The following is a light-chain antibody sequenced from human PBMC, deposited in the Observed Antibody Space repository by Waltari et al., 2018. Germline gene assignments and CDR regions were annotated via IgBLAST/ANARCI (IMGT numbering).Light chain of an antibody. J-gene: IGLJ3*02. CDR2: DDY. V-gene: IGLV3-21*02. CDR1: NIGGKT. Sequence: SYVLTQPPSVSVAPGQTATITCGGNNIGGKTVHWYRQKPGQAPVLVVYDDYYRPSGIPERFSGSNSGNTAALTISWVEAGDEADYYCQVWDSSSDRPVFGGGTKVFVL. CDR3: QVWDSSSDRPV.